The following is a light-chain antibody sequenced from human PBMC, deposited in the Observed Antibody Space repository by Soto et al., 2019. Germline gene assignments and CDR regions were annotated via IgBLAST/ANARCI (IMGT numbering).Light chain of an antibody. CDR2: GVT. J-gene: IGLJ2*01. CDR3: TSYTISNTLV. V-gene: IGLV2-14*01. Sequence: QSALTQPPSASGSPGQSVTISCTGTSGDVGGYNYVSWYQQHPGRAPELVIYGVTNRPSGVSNRFSGSKSGNTASLTISGLQAEDEADYYCTSYTISNTLVFGGGTKVTVL. CDR1: SGDVGGYNY.